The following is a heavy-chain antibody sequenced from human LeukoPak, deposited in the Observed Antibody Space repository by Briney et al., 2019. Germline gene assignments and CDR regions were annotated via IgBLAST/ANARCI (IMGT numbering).Heavy chain of an antibody. V-gene: IGHV3-21*01. CDR3: ARDDAYCSGGSCYTRVLDY. CDR2: ISSSSSYI. Sequence: GGSLRPSCAASGFTFSSYSMNWVRQAPGKGLEWVSSISSSSSYIYYADSVKGRFTISRDNAKNSLYLQMNSLRAEDTAVYYCARDDAYCSGGSCYTRVLDYWGQGTLVTVSS. J-gene: IGHJ4*02. CDR1: GFTFSSYS. D-gene: IGHD2-15*01.